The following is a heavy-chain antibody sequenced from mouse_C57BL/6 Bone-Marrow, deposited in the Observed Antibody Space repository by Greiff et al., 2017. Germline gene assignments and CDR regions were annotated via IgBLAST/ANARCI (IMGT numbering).Heavy chain of an antibody. Sequence: VQLQQSGAELVRPGTSVKLSCKASGYTFTSYWMHWVKQRPGQGLEWIGVIDPSDSYTNYNQKFKGKATLTVDTSSSTAYMQLSSLTSEDSAVYYCARVYCGSSYEFAYWGQGTLVTVSA. CDR2: IDPSDSYT. J-gene: IGHJ3*01. CDR1: GYTFTSYW. D-gene: IGHD1-1*01. V-gene: IGHV1-59*01. CDR3: ARVYCGSSYEFAY.